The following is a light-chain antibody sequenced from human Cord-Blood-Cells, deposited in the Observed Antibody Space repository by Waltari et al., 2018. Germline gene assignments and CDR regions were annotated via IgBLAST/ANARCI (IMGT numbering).Light chain of an antibody. J-gene: IGKJ2*01. V-gene: IGKV1-5*01. CDR1: QSISSW. Sequence: DIQMTQSPSTLSASVGDRVTITCRASQSISSWFAWYQQKPGKAPKLLIYDASSLESGVPSRFSGSGSGTECTLTISSLQPDDFATYYCQQYNSYSPTFGQGTKLEIK. CDR3: QQYNSYSPT. CDR2: DAS.